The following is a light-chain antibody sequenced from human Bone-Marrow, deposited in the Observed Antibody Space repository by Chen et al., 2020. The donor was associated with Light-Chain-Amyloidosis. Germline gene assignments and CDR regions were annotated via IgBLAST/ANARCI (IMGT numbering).Light chain of an antibody. Sequence: NFMLTQPHSVSESPGKTVIISCTRSSGSIATNYVQWYQQRPGSSPTTVIYEDDQRAAGVPYRFSGSIDRSSNSASLTISGLKTDDEADYYCQSYQGSSQGVFGGGTKLTVL. CDR2: EDD. J-gene: IGLJ3*02. CDR1: SGSIATNY. CDR3: QSYQGSSQGV. V-gene: IGLV6-57*01.